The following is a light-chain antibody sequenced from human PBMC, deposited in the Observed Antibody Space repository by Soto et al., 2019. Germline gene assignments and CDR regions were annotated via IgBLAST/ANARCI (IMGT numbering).Light chain of an antibody. V-gene: IGLV3-21*04. CDR1: NIGSKS. CDR3: QVWDSSSDHVV. CDR2: YDN. Sequence: YELTQPPSVSVAPGKTARITCGGNNIGSKSVHWYQQKPGQAPVLVIYYDNDRPSGIPERFSGSNSGNTATLTISRVEAGDEADYYCQVWDSSSDHVVFGGGTKLTVL. J-gene: IGLJ2*01.